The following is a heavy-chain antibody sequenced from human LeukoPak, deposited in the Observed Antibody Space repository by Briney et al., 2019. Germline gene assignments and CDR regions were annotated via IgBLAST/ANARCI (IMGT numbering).Heavy chain of an antibody. CDR3: TKTGSSWHYFDS. CDR2: ISYDGSNK. Sequence: PGRSLRLSCAASGFTFSSYAMHWVRQAPGKGLEWVAVISYDGSNKYYADSVKGRFTISRDVSKNTLYLQMNSLRAEDTAVYYCTKTGSSWHYFDSWGQGTLVTVSS. J-gene: IGHJ4*02. V-gene: IGHV3-30*04. D-gene: IGHD6-13*01. CDR1: GFTFSSYA.